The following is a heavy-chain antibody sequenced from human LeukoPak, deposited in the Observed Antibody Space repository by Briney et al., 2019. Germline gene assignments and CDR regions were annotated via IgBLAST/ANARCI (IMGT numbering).Heavy chain of an antibody. CDR1: GGSISSSSYY. J-gene: IGHJ6*04. CDR2: IYYSGST. V-gene: IGHV4-39*07. D-gene: IGHD2-2*01. CDR3: ARDRYQLLFMDV. Sequence: PSETLSLTCTVSGGSISSSSYYWGWIRQPPGKGLVWIGSIYYSGSTYYNPSLKSRVTISVDTSKNQFSLKLSSVTAADTAVYYCARDRYQLLFMDVWGKGTTVTISS.